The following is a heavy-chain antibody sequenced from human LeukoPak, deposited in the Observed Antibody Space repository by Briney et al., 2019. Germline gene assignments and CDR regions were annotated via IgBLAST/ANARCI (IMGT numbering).Heavy chain of an antibody. CDR1: GFTFSSYG. CDR2: IRYDGSNK. J-gene: IGHJ4*02. V-gene: IGHV3-30*02. Sequence: PGGSLRLSCAASGFTFSSYGMHWVRQAPGKGLEWVAFIRYDGSNKYYADPVKGRFTISRDNSKNTLYLQMNSLRAEDTAVYYCAKDLVVGYYGSGSSPSGYWGQGTLVTVSS. D-gene: IGHD3-10*01. CDR3: AKDLVVGYYGSGSSPSGY.